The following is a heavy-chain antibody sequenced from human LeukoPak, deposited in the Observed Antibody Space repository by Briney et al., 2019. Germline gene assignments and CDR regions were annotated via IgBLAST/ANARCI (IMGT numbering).Heavy chain of an antibody. Sequence: GSLRLSCAASGFTFSSYSMNWVRQAPGEGLEWVSSISSSSSYIYYADSVKGRFTVSRDSSKNTLYLQMSSLRAEDTAVYYCARKYSSNWFFDYWGQGALVTVSS. CDR2: ISSSSSYI. CDR1: GFTFSSYS. CDR3: ARKYSSNWFFDY. D-gene: IGHD6-13*01. V-gene: IGHV3-21*04. J-gene: IGHJ4*02.